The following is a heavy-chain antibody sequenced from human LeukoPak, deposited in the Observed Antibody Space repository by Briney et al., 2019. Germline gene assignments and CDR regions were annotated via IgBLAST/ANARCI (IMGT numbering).Heavy chain of an antibody. CDR1: GGSISSSSYY. CDR2: IYYSGST. Sequence: PSETLSLTCTVSGGSISSSSYYWGWIRQPPGKGLEWIGSIYYSGSTYYNPSLRSRVTISVDTSKNQFSLKLSSVTAADTAVYYCARSRYFDWLLFRYWGQGTLVTVSS. CDR3: ARSRYFDWLLFRY. V-gene: IGHV4-39*01. J-gene: IGHJ4*02. D-gene: IGHD3-9*01.